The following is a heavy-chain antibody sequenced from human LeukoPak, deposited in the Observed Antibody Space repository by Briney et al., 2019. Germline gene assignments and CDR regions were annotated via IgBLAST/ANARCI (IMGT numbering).Heavy chain of an antibody. CDR3: ARDLSGDYVWGSYRYPFDY. J-gene: IGHJ4*02. CDR2: IIPILGIA. Sequence: SVKVSCKASGGTFSSYAISWVRQAPGQGLEWMGRIIPILGIANYAQKFQGRVTITADKSTSTAYMELSSLRSEDTAVYYCARDLSGDYVWGSYRYPFDYWGQGTLVTVSS. D-gene: IGHD3-16*02. V-gene: IGHV1-69*04. CDR1: GGTFSSYA.